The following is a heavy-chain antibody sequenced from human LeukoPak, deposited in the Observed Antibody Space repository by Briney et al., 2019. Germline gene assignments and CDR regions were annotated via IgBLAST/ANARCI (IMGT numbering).Heavy chain of an antibody. D-gene: IGHD3-10*01. CDR3: ARDLDYYGSGSPWFDP. J-gene: IGHJ5*02. CDR2: ISYDGSNK. Sequence: GGSLRLSCVGSGFTFRSYALHWLRQALGKGLEWVAVISYDGSNKYYADSVKGRFTISRDNSKNTLYLQMNSLRAEDTSVYYCARDLDYYGSGSPWFDPWGQGTLVTVSS. CDR1: GFTFRSYA. V-gene: IGHV3-30-3*01.